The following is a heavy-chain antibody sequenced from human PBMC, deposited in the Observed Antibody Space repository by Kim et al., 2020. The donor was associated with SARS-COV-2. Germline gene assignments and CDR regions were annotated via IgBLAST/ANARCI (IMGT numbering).Heavy chain of an antibody. CDR3: ARSARGSGYYWSFDY. D-gene: IGHD3-22*01. J-gene: IGHJ4*02. V-gene: IGHV4-61*01. CDR2: IYYSGST. CDR1: GGSVSSGSYY. Sequence: SETLSLTCTVSGGSVSSGSYYWSWIRQPPGKGLEWIGYIYYSGSTNYNPSLKSRVTISVDTSKNQFSLKLSSVTAADTAVYYCARSARGSGYYWSFDYWGQGTLVTVSS.